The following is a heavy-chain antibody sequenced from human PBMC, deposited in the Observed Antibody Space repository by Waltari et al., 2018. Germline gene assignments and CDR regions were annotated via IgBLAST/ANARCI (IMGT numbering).Heavy chain of an antibody. CDR3: ASCFSTSCLISYYFYMDV. V-gene: IGHV1-69*14. D-gene: IGHD3-3*01. J-gene: IGHJ6*02. Sequence: QVQLVQSGAEVKKAGSSVKVSCMASGVTFSSNHVSWVRQAPGQGLEWMGGIIPVFGAEKYAQKFQGRVTITADRSTSTAYMEMTSLRSDDTAVYYCASCFSTSCLISYYFYMDVWGQGTTVTVSS. CDR1: GVTFSSNH. CDR2: IIPVFGAE.